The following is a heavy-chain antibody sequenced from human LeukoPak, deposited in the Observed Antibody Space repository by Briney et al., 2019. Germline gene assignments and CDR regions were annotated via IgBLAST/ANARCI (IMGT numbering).Heavy chain of an antibody. D-gene: IGHD1-7*01. J-gene: IGHJ6*02. V-gene: IGHV1-18*01. CDR2: ISAYNGNT. CDR1: GYTFTSYG. CDR3: ARDRLTGTTTLYYYYGMDV. Sequence: ASVKVSCTASGYTFTSYGISWVRQAPGQGLEWMGWISAYNGNTNYAQKLQGRVTMTTDTSTSTAYMELRSLRSDDTAVYYCARDRLTGTTTLYYYYGMDVWGQGTTVTVSS.